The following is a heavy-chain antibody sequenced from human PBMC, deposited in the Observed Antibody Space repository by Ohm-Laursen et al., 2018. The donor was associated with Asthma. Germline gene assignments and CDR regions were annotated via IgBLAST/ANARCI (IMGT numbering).Heavy chain of an antibody. D-gene: IGHD1-1*01. V-gene: IGHV3-53*01. CDR2: IYSGGST. CDR3: AVRTTSAGFDV. Sequence: SLRLSCAAPGFTVSSNYMSWVRQAPGKGLEWVSVIYSGGSTYYADSVKGRFTISRDNSKNTLYLQMNSLRAEDTAVYYCAVRTTSAGFDVWGQGTTVTVSS. J-gene: IGHJ6*02. CDR1: GFTVSSNY.